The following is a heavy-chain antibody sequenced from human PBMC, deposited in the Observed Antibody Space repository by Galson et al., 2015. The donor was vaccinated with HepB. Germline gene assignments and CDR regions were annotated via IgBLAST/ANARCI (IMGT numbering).Heavy chain of an antibody. Sequence: SLRLSCAASGFTFSSYAMSWVRQAPGKGLEWVSAISGSGGSTYYADSVKGRFTISRDNSKNTLYLQMNSLRAEDTAVYYCAKAPIKVGHSSGSFPEYFQHWGQGTLVTVSS. V-gene: IGHV3-23*01. CDR3: AKAPIKVGHSSGSFPEYFQH. D-gene: IGHD6-19*01. CDR2: ISGSGGST. CDR1: GFTFSSYA. J-gene: IGHJ1*01.